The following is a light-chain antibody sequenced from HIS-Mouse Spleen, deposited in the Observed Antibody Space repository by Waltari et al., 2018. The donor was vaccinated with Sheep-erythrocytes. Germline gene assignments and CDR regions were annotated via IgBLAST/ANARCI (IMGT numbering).Light chain of an antibody. J-gene: IGLJ1*01. CDR2: DVS. CDR3: CSYAGSYNHV. Sequence: QSALTQPRSVSVSPGPSVTISCTGTSSDVGGYNYLSWYQQHPGKAPKLMIYDVSKRPSGVPDRFSGSKSGNTASLTISGLQAEDEADYYCCSYAGSYNHVFATGTKVTVL. V-gene: IGLV2-11*01. CDR1: SSDVGGYNY.